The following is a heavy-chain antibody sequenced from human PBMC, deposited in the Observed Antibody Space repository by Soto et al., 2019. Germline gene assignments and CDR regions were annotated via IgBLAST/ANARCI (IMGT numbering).Heavy chain of an antibody. D-gene: IGHD6-13*01. Sequence: QVQLVQSGAEVKKPGASVKVSCKASGYHFTSYGISWVRQAPGQGLEWMGWISAYNGNTNYAQKLQGRVTMTTDTSTRTAYMELSSLRSDDTAVYYCERDRVGQQLVRRDWYFDLGVLGTLVTVSS. J-gene: IGHJ2*01. CDR3: ERDRVGQQLVRRDWYFDL. V-gene: IGHV1-18*01. CDR2: ISAYNGNT. CDR1: GYHFTSYG.